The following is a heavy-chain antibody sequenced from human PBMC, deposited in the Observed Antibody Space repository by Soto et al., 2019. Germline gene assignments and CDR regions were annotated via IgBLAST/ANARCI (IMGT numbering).Heavy chain of an antibody. CDR3: SRRGIVGATVLLAFDI. CDR2: IDPSDSYT. Sequence: GESLKISCKGSGYSFTSYWISWVRQMPGKGLERMGRIDPSDSYTNYSPYFQGHVTISADKSISTAYLQWSSLKASDTSMYYCSRRGIVGATVLLAFDIWGQGTMVTVSS. CDR1: GYSFTSYW. D-gene: IGHD1-26*01. J-gene: IGHJ3*02. V-gene: IGHV5-10-1*01.